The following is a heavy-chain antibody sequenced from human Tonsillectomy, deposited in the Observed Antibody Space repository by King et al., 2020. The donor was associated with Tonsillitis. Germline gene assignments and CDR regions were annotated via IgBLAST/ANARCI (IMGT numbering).Heavy chain of an antibody. Sequence: VQLVESGGGLVQPGGSLRLSCAASGFTFSSYDMHWVRQATGKGLEWVSDINTAGDTHYPGSVKGRFTISRENAKNSLYLQMNSLRAEDTAVYYCARVHSSGWYFDSWGQGTLVTVSS. V-gene: IGHV3-13*01. CDR1: GFTFSSYD. D-gene: IGHD6-19*01. CDR2: INTAGDT. CDR3: ARVHSSGWYFDS. J-gene: IGHJ4*02.